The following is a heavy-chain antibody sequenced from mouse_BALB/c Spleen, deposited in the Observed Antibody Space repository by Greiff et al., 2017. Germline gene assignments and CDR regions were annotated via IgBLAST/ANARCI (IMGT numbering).Heavy chain of an antibody. Sequence: EVQLVESGGGLVQPGGSLRLSCAASGFTFTGYYMSWVRQPPGKALEWLGFIRNNANGYTTEYSASVKGPFTISRDNSQSILYLHMNTLRAEDSATYYCARGDYYYAMDYWGQGTSVTVSS. V-gene: IGHV7-3*02. CDR3: ARGDYYYAMDY. D-gene: IGHD3-3*01. J-gene: IGHJ4*01. CDR1: GFTFTGYY. CDR2: IRNNANGYTT.